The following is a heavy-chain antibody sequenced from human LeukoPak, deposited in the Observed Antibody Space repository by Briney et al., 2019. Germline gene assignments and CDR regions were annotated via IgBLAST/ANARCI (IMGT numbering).Heavy chain of an antibody. CDR3: ATDRYYGSGSYYKFDY. J-gene: IGHJ4*02. CDR1: GASFSGYY. V-gene: IGHV4-34*01. D-gene: IGHD3-10*01. CDR2: INHSGGT. Sequence: SETLSLTCGVSGASFSGYYWSWIRQPPGKGLEWIGEINHSGGTNYNPSLKSRVTISVDTSKKQFSLNLRSVTAEDTAVYYCATDRYYGSGSYYKFDYWGQGTLVTVYS.